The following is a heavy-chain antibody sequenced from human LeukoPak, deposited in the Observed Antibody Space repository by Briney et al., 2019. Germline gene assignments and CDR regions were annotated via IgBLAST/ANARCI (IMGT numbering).Heavy chain of an antibody. CDR2: ISSSSSYI. V-gene: IGHV3-21*01. Sequence: GGSLRLSCAASGFTFSSYSMNWVRQAPGKGLEWVSSISSSSSYIYYADSVKGRFTISRDNAKNSLYLQMNSLRAEDTAVYYCARETSGHYYGSGSYYKGGYMDVWGKGTTVTISS. D-gene: IGHD3-10*01. J-gene: IGHJ6*03. CDR1: GFTFSSYS. CDR3: ARETSGHYYGSGSYYKGGYMDV.